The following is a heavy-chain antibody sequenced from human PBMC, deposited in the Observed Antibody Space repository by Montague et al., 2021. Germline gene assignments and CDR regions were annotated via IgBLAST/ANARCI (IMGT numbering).Heavy chain of an antibody. Sequence: TLSLTCTVSGGSISSGGYYWSWIRQLPGKGLEWIGYVFYSGNTYYNPSLKSRVTISVDTSKNQFSLKLSSVTAADTAVYYCARAEGYYGSGSYLGFDYWGQGTLVTVSS. CDR3: ARAEGYYGSGSYLGFDY. J-gene: IGHJ4*02. D-gene: IGHD3-10*01. CDR2: VFYSGNT. CDR1: GGSISSGGYY. V-gene: IGHV4-31*03.